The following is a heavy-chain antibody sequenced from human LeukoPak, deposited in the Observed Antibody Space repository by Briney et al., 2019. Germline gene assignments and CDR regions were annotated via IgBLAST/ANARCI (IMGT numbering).Heavy chain of an antibody. CDR1: GGSISSISYY. J-gene: IGHJ5*02. Sequence: SETLSLTCTVSGGSISSISYYWGWIRQPPGKGLEWIGSIYYSGSTYYNPSLKSRVTISVDTSKNQFSLKLSSVTAADTAVYYCARGRYCSSISCYTHWFDPWGQGTLVTVSS. D-gene: IGHD2-2*02. CDR2: IYYSGST. V-gene: IGHV4-39*07. CDR3: ARGRYCSSISCYTHWFDP.